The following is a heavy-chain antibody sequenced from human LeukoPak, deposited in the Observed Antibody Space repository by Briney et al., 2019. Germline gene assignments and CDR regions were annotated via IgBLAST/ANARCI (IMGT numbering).Heavy chain of an antibody. D-gene: IGHD4-17*01. CDR3: ARDPSPTVTTAYNWFDP. J-gene: IGHJ5*02. V-gene: IGHV3-21*01. CDR2: ISSSSSYI. Sequence: GGSLRLSCAASGFTFSSYGMNWVRQAPGKGLEWVSSISSSSSYIYYADSVKGRFTISRDNAKNSLYLQMNSLRAEDTAVYYCARDPSPTVTTAYNWFDPWGQGTLVTVSS. CDR1: GFTFSSYG.